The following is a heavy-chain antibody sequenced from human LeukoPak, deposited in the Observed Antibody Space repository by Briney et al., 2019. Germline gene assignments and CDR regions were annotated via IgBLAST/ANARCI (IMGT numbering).Heavy chain of an antibody. D-gene: IGHD4-17*01. J-gene: IGHJ4*02. Sequence: SETLSLTCTVSGGSISSYYWSWIRQPPGKGLEWIGYIYYSGSTNYTPSLKSRVTISVDTSKNQFSLKLSSVTAADTAVYYCARDHGDYLYYFDYWGQGTLVTVSS. V-gene: IGHV4-59*13. CDR1: GGSISSYY. CDR3: ARDHGDYLYYFDY. CDR2: IYYSGST.